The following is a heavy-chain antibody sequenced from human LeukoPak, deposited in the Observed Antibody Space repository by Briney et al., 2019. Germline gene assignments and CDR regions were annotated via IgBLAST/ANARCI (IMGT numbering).Heavy chain of an antibody. CDR1: GFAFSSYA. J-gene: IGHJ4*02. CDR3: ANHNWNDAHYFNH. CDR2: ISNSGGST. D-gene: IGHD1-20*01. Sequence: GGSLRLSCAASGFAFSSYAMSWVRQAPGKGLEWVSRISNSGGSTYYTDSVKGRFAISRDNSKNTLYLQMKSLRAEDTAVYYCANHNWNDAHYFNHWGPGTLVTVSS. V-gene: IGHV3-23*01.